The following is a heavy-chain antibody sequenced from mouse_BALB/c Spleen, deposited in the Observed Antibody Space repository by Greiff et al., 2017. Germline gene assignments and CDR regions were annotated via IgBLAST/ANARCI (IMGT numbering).Heavy chain of an antibody. CDR3: ARSSLGPYYFDY. D-gene: IGHD4-1*01. CDR1: GDSITSGY. CDR2: ISYSGST. Sequence: EVQLQESGPSLVKPSQTLSLTCSVTGDSITSGYWNWIRKFPGNKLEYMGYISYSGSTYYNPSLKSRITITRDTSKNQYYLQLNSVTTEDTATYYCARSSLGPYYFDYWGQGTTLTVSS. V-gene: IGHV3-8*02. J-gene: IGHJ2*01.